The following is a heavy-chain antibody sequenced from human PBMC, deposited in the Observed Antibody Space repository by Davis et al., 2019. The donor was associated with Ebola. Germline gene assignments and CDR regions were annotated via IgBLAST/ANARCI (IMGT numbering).Heavy chain of an antibody. CDR1: GFSFSSCS. V-gene: IGHV3-21*04. CDR2: ISSDSDYI. D-gene: IGHD3-3*01. Sequence: GGSLRLSCAASGFSFSSCSMNWVRQAPGKGLEWVSSISSDSDYIYYADSAKGRFTISRDNSKKTLYLQMNSLRAEDTAVYYCAKSGLSFGVVKYHYGMDVWGKGTTVTVSS. CDR3: AKSGLSFGVVKYHYGMDV. J-gene: IGHJ6*04.